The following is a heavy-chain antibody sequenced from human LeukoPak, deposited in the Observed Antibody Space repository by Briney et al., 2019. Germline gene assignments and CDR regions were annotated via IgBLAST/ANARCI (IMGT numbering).Heavy chain of an antibody. J-gene: IGHJ3*02. CDR1: GGTFSSYA. CDR3: ATETVSEKGAFDI. D-gene: IGHD4-17*01. CDR2: IIPILGTA. Sequence: ASVKVSCKASGGTFSSYAISWVRQAPGQGLEWMGGIIPILGTANYAQKFQGRVTMTEDTSTDTAYMELSSLRSEDTAVYYCATETVSEKGAFDIWGQGTMVTVSS. V-gene: IGHV1-69*10.